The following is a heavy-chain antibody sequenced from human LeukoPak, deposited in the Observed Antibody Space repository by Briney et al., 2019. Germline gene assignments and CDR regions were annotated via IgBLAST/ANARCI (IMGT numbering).Heavy chain of an antibody. CDR3: ARDGDSGYDFGNWFDP. CDR1: GYTFTSYG. J-gene: IGHJ5*02. Sequence: GASVKVSCKASGYTFTSYGLSWVRQAPGQGLEWMGWISGYNGNTNYAQKLQGRVTLTTDTSTSTAYMELRSLRSDDTAVYYCARDGDSGYDFGNWFDPWGQGTLVTVSS. D-gene: IGHD5-12*01. V-gene: IGHV1-18*01. CDR2: ISGYNGNT.